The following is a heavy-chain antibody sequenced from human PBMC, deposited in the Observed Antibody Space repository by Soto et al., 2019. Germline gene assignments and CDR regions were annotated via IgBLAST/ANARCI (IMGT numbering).Heavy chain of an antibody. CDR1: GFTFSTYG. Sequence: GGSLRLSCAAFGFTFSTYGMHWVRQVPGKGLEWVAVISYDGTNKYYAESVKGRFAISRDNSKNTLFLQMNSLRAEDTAVYYCAKDSTYESYYFDYWGQGTLVTVSS. J-gene: IGHJ4*02. D-gene: IGHD1-26*01. CDR3: AKDSTYESYYFDY. CDR2: ISYDGTNK. V-gene: IGHV3-30*18.